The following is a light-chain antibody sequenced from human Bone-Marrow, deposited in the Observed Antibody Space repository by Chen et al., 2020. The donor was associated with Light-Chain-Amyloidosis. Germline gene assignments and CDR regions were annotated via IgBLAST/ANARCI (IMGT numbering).Light chain of an antibody. CDR1: ESVSSF. CDR2: AAS. Sequence: EVVLTQSPATLSLSPGERATLSCRASESVSSFLAWYQQNPGQAPRLLIYAASNRATGIPARFSGSGSGTDFTLTISSLEPEDFAVYYCQQRSNWPSFGQGTKVEIK. V-gene: IGKV3-11*01. CDR3: QQRSNWPS. J-gene: IGKJ1*01.